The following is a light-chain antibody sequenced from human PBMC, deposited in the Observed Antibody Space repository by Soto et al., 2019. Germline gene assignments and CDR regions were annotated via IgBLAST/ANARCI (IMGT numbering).Light chain of an antibody. CDR2: EVS. CDR1: SSDVGGYNY. J-gene: IGLJ1*01. V-gene: IGLV2-14*01. CDR3: TPYTSTGTFF. Sequence: QSALTQPASVSGSPGQSITISCTGTSSDVGGYNYVSWYQQHPGKAPKLMIYEVSNRPSGVSNRFSGSKSGNTASLTISGLQAEDGADYYCTPYTSTGTFFFGTGTKLTAL.